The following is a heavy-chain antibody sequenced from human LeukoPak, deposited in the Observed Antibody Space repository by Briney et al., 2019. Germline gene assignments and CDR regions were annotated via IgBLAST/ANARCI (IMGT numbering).Heavy chain of an antibody. D-gene: IGHD3-22*01. J-gene: IGHJ6*02. CDR2: IYAGDSET. Sequence: GESLKISCEGFGYSFTNYHIGWVRQMPGKGLEWMGIIYAGDSETTYSPAFQGQVTISADKSISTAYLQWSSLKASDTAMYYCATTYYYDSSGYYEAYYGMDVWGQGTTVTVSS. CDR3: ATTYYYDSSGYYEAYYGMDV. V-gene: IGHV5-51*01. CDR1: GYSFTNYH.